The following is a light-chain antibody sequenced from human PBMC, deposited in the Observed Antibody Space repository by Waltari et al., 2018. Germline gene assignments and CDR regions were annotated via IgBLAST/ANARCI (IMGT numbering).Light chain of an antibody. V-gene: IGKV1-39*01. Sequence: DIQMTQSPSSLSASVGDRVTITCRASQSVITYLNWYQQDPGKAPKLLIYAASSLQSGVPSRFSGSGSGTDFTLTISNLQPGDFATYYGQQSYNNPRTFGPGTKVNIK. CDR1: QSVITY. CDR3: QQSYNNPRT. J-gene: IGKJ3*01. CDR2: AAS.